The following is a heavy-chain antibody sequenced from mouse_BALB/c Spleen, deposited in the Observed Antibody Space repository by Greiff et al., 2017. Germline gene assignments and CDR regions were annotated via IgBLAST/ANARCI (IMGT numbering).Heavy chain of an antibody. D-gene: IGHD3-3*01. CDR3: AREVRDGVYFDY. CDR2: IWAGGST. Sequence: VQGVESGPGLVAPSQSLSITCTVSGFSLTSYGVHWVRQPPGKGLEWLGVIWAGGSTNYNSALMSRLSISKDNSKSQVFLKMNSLQTDDTAMYYCAREVRDGVYFDYWGQGTTLTVSS. J-gene: IGHJ2*01. V-gene: IGHV2-9*02. CDR1: GFSLTSYG.